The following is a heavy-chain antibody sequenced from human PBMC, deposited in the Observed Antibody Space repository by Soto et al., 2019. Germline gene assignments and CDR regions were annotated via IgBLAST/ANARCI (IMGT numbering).Heavy chain of an antibody. Sequence: QLQLQESGPGLVKPSETLSLTCTVSGGSISSSSYYWGWIRQPPGKGLEWIGRISYSGSTYYNPSLKSRVTMSVDTSKNQFSLKLSSVTAADTAVYYCARLHGYCISTSCYGYYGMDVWGQGTTVTVSS. CDR2: ISYSGST. V-gene: IGHV4-39*01. J-gene: IGHJ6*02. CDR3: ARLHGYCISTSCYGYYGMDV. D-gene: IGHD2-2*01. CDR1: GGSISSSSYY.